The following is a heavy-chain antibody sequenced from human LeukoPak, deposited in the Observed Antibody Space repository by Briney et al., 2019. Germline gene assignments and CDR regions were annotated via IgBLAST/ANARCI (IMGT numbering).Heavy chain of an antibody. CDR2: IYYSGST. D-gene: IGHD2-15*01. V-gene: IGHV4-39*01. J-gene: IGHJ3*02. Sequence: SETLSLTCTVSGGSISSSSYYWGWIRQPPGKGLEWIGSIYYSGSTYYNPSLKSRVTISVDTSKNQFSLKLSSVTAADTAVYYCARLLLGVGPDAFDIWGQGTMVTVSS. CDR3: ARLLLGVGPDAFDI. CDR1: GGSISSSSYY.